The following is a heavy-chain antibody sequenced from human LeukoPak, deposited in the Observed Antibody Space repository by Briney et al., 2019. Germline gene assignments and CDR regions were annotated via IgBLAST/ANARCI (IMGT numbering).Heavy chain of an antibody. CDR2: IIPVFGTA. CDR3: ATQWRYCSSTSCYGRGYNLVY. J-gene: IGHJ4*02. Sequence: SVKVSCKASGGTFSSYAISWVRQAPGQGLEWMGGIIPVFGTANYAQKFQGRVTITADESTSTAYMELSSLRSEDTAVYYCATQWRYCSSTSCYGRGYNLVYWGQGTLVTVSS. V-gene: IGHV1-69*13. CDR1: GGTFSSYA. D-gene: IGHD2-2*01.